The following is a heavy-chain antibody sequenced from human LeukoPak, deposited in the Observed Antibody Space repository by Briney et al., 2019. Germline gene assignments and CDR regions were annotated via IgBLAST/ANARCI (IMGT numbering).Heavy chain of an antibody. V-gene: IGHV4-34*01. J-gene: IGHJ4*02. D-gene: IGHD3-22*01. Sequence: PSETLSLTCAVYGGSFSGYYWSWIRQPPGKGLEWIGEINHSGSTNYNPSPKSRVTISVDTSKNQFSLKLSSVTAADTAVYYCARGNPLSGYYGRYFDYWGQGTLVTVSS. CDR1: GGSFSGYY. CDR2: INHSGST. CDR3: ARGNPLSGYYGRYFDY.